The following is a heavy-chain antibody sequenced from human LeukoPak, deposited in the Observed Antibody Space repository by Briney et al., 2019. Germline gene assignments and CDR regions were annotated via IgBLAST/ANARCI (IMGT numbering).Heavy chain of an antibody. V-gene: IGHV1-2*02. Sequence: ASVNASCKVSGYTFTGYYMHWVRQAPGQGHEWMGWINHNSGGTNYAQKFQGRVTMTRDKSISTAYMELSRLRSDDTAVYYCARAPRAGAVSPPAYFQHWGQVTLVTVS. CDR1: GYTFTGYY. D-gene: IGHD6-19*01. CDR3: ARAPRAGAVSPPAYFQH. J-gene: IGHJ1*01. CDR2: INHNSGGT.